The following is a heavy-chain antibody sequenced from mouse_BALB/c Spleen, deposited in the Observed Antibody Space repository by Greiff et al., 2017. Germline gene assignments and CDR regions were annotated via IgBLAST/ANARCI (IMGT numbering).Heavy chain of an antibody. CDR2: IFPGTGTT. D-gene: IGHD1-2*01. CDR1: GYTFTSYW. V-gene: IGHV1S132*01. CDR3: ASGGRLQYFDV. J-gene: IGHJ1*01. Sequence: HVHVKQSGAELVKPGASVKLSCKTSGYTFTSYWIQWVKQRPGQGLGWIGEIFPGTGTTYYNEKFKGKATLTIDTSSSTAYMQLSSLTSEDSAVYFCASGGRLQYFDVWGAGTTVTVSS.